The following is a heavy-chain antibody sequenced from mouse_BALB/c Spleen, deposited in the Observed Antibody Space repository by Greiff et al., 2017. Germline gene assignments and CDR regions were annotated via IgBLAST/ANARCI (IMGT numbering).Heavy chain of an antibody. Sequence: LQQPGSELVRPGASVKLSCKASGYTFTSYWMHWVKQRPGQGLEWIGNIYPGSGSTNYDEKFKSKATLTVDTSSSTAYMQLSSLTSEDSAVYYSTREDYDPFFDYWGQGTTLTVAS. J-gene: IGHJ2*01. V-gene: IGHV1S22*01. D-gene: IGHD2-4*01. CDR2: IYPGSGST. CDR1: GYTFTSYW. CDR3: TREDYDPFFDY.